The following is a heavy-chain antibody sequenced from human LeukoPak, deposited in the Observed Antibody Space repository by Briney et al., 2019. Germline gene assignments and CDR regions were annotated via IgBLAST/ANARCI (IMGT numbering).Heavy chain of an antibody. CDR3: ARDARIAVAEYYYGMDV. CDR2: ISSSSSTI. V-gene: IGHV3-48*02. Sequence: GRSLRLSCAASGFTFDDYAMHWVRQAPGKGLEWVSYISSSSSTIYYADSVKGRFTISRDNAKNSLYLQMNSLRDEDTAVYYCARDARIAVAEYYYGMDVWGQGTTVTVSS. CDR1: GFTFDDYA. J-gene: IGHJ6*02. D-gene: IGHD6-19*01.